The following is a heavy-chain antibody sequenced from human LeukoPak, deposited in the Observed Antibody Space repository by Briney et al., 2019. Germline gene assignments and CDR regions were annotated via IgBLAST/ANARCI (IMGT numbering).Heavy chain of an antibody. CDR2: IYSGGST. V-gene: IGHV3-53*01. D-gene: IGHD3-10*01. CDR3: ARATYYGSGSYVPFYAFDI. Sequence: GGSLRLSCAASGFTFSSSAMNWVRQAPGKGLEWVSVIYSGGSTYYADSVKGRFTISRDNSKNTLYLQMNSLRAEDTAVYYCARATYYGSGSYVPFYAFDIWGQGTMVTVSS. J-gene: IGHJ3*02. CDR1: GFTFSSSA.